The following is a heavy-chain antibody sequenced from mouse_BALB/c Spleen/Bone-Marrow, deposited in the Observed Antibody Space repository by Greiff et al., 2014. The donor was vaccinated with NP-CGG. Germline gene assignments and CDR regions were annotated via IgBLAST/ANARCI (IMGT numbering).Heavy chain of an antibody. CDR1: GYAFSLYW. V-gene: IGHV1-80*01. J-gene: IGHJ2*01. CDR3: ARGGISIDY. Sequence: QVQLQQSGAELVRPGSSVKISCKASGYAFSLYWVNWVKQRPGQGLEWIGQTYPGDDDTDYNGKFKGKATLTADRSSSTAYMQLGSLTTEDSAVYFCARGGISIDYWGHGTTLTVSS. CDR2: TYPGDDDT.